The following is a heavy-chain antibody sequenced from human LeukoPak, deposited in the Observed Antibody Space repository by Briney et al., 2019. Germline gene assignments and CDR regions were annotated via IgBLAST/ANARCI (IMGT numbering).Heavy chain of an antibody. Sequence: PEGSLRLSCAASGFTFSSYWMSWVRQAPGKGLEWVANIKQDGSEKYYVDSVKGRFTISRDNAKNSLYLQMNSLRAEDTAVYYCARDWGDYDFWSGYYGYWGQGTLVTVSS. J-gene: IGHJ4*02. D-gene: IGHD3-3*01. CDR1: GFTFSSYW. V-gene: IGHV3-7*01. CDR2: IKQDGSEK. CDR3: ARDWGDYDFWSGYYGY.